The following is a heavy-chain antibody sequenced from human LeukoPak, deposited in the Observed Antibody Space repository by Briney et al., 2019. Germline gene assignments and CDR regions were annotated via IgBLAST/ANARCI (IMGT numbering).Heavy chain of an antibody. CDR3: ARSGTTGPTKGENYYFDY. CDR2: INHSGST. Sequence: SETLSLTCAVYGGSFSGYYWSWIRQPPGKGLEWIGEINHSGSTNYNPSLKSRVTISVDTSKNQFSLKLSSVTAADTAVYYCARSGTTGPTKGENYYFDYWGQGTLVTVSS. J-gene: IGHJ4*02. CDR1: GGSFSGYY. D-gene: IGHD3-9*01. V-gene: IGHV4-34*01.